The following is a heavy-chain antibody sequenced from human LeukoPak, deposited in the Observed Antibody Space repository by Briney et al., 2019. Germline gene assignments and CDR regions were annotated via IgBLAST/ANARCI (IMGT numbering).Heavy chain of an antibody. V-gene: IGHV4-34*01. Sequence: PSETLSLTCAVYGGSFSGYYWIWIRQPPGKGLEWIGEIHYSGSVTYNPSLKSRVTITADTSNNQFSLKVNSVTAADTAVYYCARGTDAYKCGNSWGQGTLVTVSS. CDR2: IHYSGSV. J-gene: IGHJ4*02. D-gene: IGHD5-24*01. CDR3: ARGTDAYKCGNS. CDR1: GGSFSGYY.